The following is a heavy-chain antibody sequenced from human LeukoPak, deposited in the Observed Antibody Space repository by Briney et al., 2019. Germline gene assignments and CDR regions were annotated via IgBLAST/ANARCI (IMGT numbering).Heavy chain of an antibody. Sequence: GGTLRLSCAASGFTFSSYDLHWVRQPPGKGLEWVAVIWYDGSNKYYADSVKGRFTISRDTSKNTLYLQMNSLRAEDTAVYYCARPYRASSSMGYFDYWGQGTLVTVSS. CDR3: ARPYRASSSMGYFDY. D-gene: IGHD6-6*01. V-gene: IGHV3-33*01. CDR2: IWYDGSNK. J-gene: IGHJ4*02. CDR1: GFTFSSYD.